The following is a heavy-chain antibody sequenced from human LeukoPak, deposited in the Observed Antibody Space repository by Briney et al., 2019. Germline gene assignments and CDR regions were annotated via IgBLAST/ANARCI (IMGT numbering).Heavy chain of an antibody. J-gene: IGHJ4*02. CDR2: ISYDGSNK. Sequence: PGGSLRLSCAASGFTFSSYAIHWVRQAPGKGLEWVAVISYDGSNKYYADSVKGRFTISRDNSKNTLYLQMNSLRAEDTALYYCVKDLENCGGDCYLLQFWGQGTLVTVSS. CDR1: GFTFSSYA. CDR3: VKDLENCGGDCYLLQF. V-gene: IGHV3-30-3*01. D-gene: IGHD2-21*02.